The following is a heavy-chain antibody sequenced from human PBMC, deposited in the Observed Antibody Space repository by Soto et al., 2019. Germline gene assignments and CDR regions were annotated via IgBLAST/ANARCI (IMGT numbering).Heavy chain of an antibody. V-gene: IGHV4-61*08. CDR2: IYYSGST. Sequence: PSETLSLTCTVPGGSISSGGYYWSWIRQHPGKGLEWIGYIYYSGSTNYNPSLKSRVTISVDTSKNQFSLKLSSVTAADTAVYYCASRRSGWNTYYFDYWGQGTLVTVSS. CDR1: GGSISSGGYY. D-gene: IGHD6-19*01. CDR3: ASRRSGWNTYYFDY. J-gene: IGHJ4*02.